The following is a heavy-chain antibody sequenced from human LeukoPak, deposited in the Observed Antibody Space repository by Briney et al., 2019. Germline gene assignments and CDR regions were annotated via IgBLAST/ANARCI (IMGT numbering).Heavy chain of an antibody. V-gene: IGHV1-18*01. CDR2: ISAYNGNT. J-gene: IGHJ3*02. Sequence: GASVKVSCKASGYTFTSYGISWVRQAPGQGLEWMGWISAYNGNTNYAQKLQGRVTMTTDTSTSTAYMELRSLRSDDTAVYYCASFPDPPYLGPHDAFDIWGQGTMVTVSS. CDR3: ASFPDPPYLGPHDAFDI. CDR1: GYTFTSYG. D-gene: IGHD2/OR15-2a*01.